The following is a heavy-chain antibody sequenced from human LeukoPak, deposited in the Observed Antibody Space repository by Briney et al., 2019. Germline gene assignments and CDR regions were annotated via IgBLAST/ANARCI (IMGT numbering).Heavy chain of an antibody. V-gene: IGHV3-23*01. CDR1: GFTFSNYA. D-gene: IGHD3-10*01. CDR3: VKGFVHPTYYFEY. Sequence: GGSLRLSCAASGFTFSNYAMMWVRQAPGKRLEWVSSITGSGDGTYYADSVRGQFTISRDNSENTLYLQLNSLRAEDTAVYFCVKGFVHPTYYFEYWGQGTLVTVSS. J-gene: IGHJ4*02. CDR2: ITGSGDGT.